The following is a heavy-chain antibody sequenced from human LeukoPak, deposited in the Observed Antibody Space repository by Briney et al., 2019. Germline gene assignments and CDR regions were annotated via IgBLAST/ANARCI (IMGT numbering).Heavy chain of an antibody. CDR2: ISGSGVNT. J-gene: IGHJ2*01. Sequence: GGSLRLSCVVSGFTFSSHAMSSVRQAPRKGLEWVSVISGSGVNTYYADSVKGRFTISRDNSNNTLSLQMNGLRAEDTAVYNCARIDQEKYWFFDLWGRGTLVTVSS. D-gene: IGHD2-2*01. CDR3: ARIDQEKYWFFDL. V-gene: IGHV3-23*01. CDR1: GFTFSSHA.